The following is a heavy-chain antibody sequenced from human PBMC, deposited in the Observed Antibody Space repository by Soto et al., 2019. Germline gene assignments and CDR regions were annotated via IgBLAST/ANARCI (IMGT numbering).Heavy chain of an antibody. CDR3: ATLPPRIEVTVLPIPT. CDR1: GGSISSGGYS. V-gene: IGHV4-61*08. J-gene: IGHJ5*02. CDR2: ISYSGST. Sequence: PSETLSLTCAVSGGSISSGGYSWSWIRQPPGKGLEWIGYISYSGSTNYNPSLKSRVTISVDTSKNQFSLKLSSVTAADTAVYYCATLPPRIEVTVLPIPTWGQGTLVTVSS. D-gene: IGHD2-15*01.